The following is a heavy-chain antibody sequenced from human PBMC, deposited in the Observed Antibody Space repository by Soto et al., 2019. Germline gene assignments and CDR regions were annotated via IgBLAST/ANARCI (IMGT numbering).Heavy chain of an antibody. J-gene: IGHJ4*02. CDR3: VGSNRYRSSSGWGGGFDY. D-gene: IGHD6-6*01. CDR2: IWSDGSDK. Sequence: QVQLVESGGGVVQPGGSLRLSCATSGFTFSDSGMHWVRQAPGKGLEWVAVIWSDGSDKSYADSVEGRFTISRDNSKKALFVQKERLRAGDTAVYYCVGSNRYRSSSGWGGGFDYWGQGTLVTVSS. CDR1: GFTFSDSG. V-gene: IGHV3-33*01.